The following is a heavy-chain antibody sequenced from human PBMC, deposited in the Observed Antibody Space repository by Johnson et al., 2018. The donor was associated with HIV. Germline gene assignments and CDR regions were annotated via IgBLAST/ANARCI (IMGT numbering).Heavy chain of an antibody. CDR1: GFTFSDYY. D-gene: IGHD4-23*01. J-gene: IGHJ3*02. V-gene: IGHV3-11*04. CDR3: ARDRLRWQFDHAFDI. CDR2: ISSSGSTI. Sequence: QVQLVESGGGLVKPVGSLRLTCAASGFTFSDYYMSWIRQAPGKGLEWVSYISSSGSTISYADSVKGRFTISRDNAKNSLYLKMNSLRAEDTAVYYCARDRLRWQFDHAFDIWGQATMVTVSS.